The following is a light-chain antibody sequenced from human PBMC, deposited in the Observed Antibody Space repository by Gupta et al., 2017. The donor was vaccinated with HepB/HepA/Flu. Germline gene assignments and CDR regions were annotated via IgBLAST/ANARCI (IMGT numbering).Light chain of an antibody. J-gene: IGKJ2*01. V-gene: IGKV2-28*01. CDR2: VAS. CDR3: RQTLNSPYT. CDR1: RTLLHNDGYRF. Sequence: DIVMTQSPLSLAVTPGEPASISCRSSRTLLHNDGYRFLNWYLQKPGQSPHLLIYVASSRASGVPDRFNGSGSGTDFTLHIARVEAEDVGVYFCRQTLNSPYTFGQGT.